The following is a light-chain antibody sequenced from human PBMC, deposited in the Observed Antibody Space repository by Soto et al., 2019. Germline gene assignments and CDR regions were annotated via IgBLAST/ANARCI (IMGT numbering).Light chain of an antibody. CDR3: QTWGTGIRV. J-gene: IGLJ3*02. CDR2: LNSDGSH. V-gene: IGLV4-69*01. Sequence: QLVLTQSPSASASLGASVRLTCTLSSGHGTYSIAWHQQQPEKGPRYLMNLNSDGSHSKGDGIPDRFSGSSSGAERYLTISSLHSEDEADYYCQTWGTGIRVFGGGTQLTVL. CDR1: SGHGTYS.